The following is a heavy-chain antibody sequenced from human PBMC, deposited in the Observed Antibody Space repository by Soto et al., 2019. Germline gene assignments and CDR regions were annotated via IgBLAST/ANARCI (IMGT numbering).Heavy chain of an antibody. CDR2: IGTTSGNT. V-gene: IGHV3-23*01. D-gene: IGHD6-25*01. CDR1: GFTFSSYP. J-gene: IGHJ4*02. Sequence: EVQLLESGGGLVQPGGSLRLSCAASGFTFSSYPMSWVRQAPGKGLEWVSTIGTTSGNTYYADSVKGRFTISRDNSKNTLYLQMNSLRAEDTALYYCAKRAAGQRLRYFDYWGQGTLVTVSS. CDR3: AKRAAGQRLRYFDY.